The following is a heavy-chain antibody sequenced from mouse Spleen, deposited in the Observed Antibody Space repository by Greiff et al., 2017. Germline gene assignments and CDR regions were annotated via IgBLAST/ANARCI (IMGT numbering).Heavy chain of an antibody. CDR1: GFSLTSYG. V-gene: IGHV2-2*01. J-gene: IGHJ2*01. CDR2: IWSGGST. CDR3: ARGITTAYYFDY. Sequence: VQLKQSGPGLVQPSQSLSITCTVSGFSLTSYGVHWVRQSPGKGLEWLGVIWSGGSTDYNAAFISRLSISKDNSKSQVFFKMNSLQADDTAIYYCARGITTAYYFDYWGQGTTLTVSS. D-gene: IGHD1-2*01.